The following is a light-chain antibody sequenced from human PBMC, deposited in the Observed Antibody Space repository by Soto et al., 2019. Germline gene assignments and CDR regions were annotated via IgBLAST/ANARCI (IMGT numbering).Light chain of an antibody. CDR2: GND. J-gene: IGLJ3*02. V-gene: IGLV1-44*01. Sequence: QSVVSQPPSASGTPGQRVTLSCSGGRSNIGTNTVNWYQQLPGAAPKLLIYGNDQRPSGVADRFSGSKSGTSASLAISGLQSEDEADYYCATWDDILNGWVFGGGTKVTVL. CDR3: ATWDDILNGWV. CDR1: RSNIGTNT.